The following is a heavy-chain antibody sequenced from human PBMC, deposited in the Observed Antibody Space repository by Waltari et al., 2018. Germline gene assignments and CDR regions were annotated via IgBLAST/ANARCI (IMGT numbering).Heavy chain of an antibody. J-gene: IGHJ4*02. V-gene: IGHV3-15*01. CDR3: VRESYGNDI. Sequence: EVQLVESGGGLVKPGESLRLSCVGSGYTFNNAWMSWVRQAPGKGLEWVGRIKREIDGGTAEYVESVKDRFTISRDDSKNTLYLQMNSLKSEDSAVYFCVRESYGNDIWGQGTLVTVSS. CDR2: IKREIDGGTA. D-gene: IGHD3-16*02. CDR1: GYTFNNAW.